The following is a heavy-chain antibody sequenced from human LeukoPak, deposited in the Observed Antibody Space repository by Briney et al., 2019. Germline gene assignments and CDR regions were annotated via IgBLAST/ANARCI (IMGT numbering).Heavy chain of an antibody. V-gene: IGHV3-33*06. CDR1: GFTFSSYG. CDR3: AKGVYYYDSSGHDY. D-gene: IGHD3-22*01. Sequence: GGSLRLSCAASGFTFSSYGMHWVRQAPGKGLELVAVIWYDGSNKYYADSVKGRFTISRDNSKNTLYLHMNSLRAEDTAVYYCAKGVYYYDSSGHDYWGQGTLVTVSS. CDR2: IWYDGSNK. J-gene: IGHJ4*02.